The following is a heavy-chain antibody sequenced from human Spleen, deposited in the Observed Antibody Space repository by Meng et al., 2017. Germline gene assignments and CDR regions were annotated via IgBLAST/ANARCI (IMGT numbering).Heavy chain of an antibody. Sequence: KVSCKTYEYSFTSYWIGWVRQMPGKDLEWMGIIYPGDSETKYNPSFRGQVTISADKSISTAYLQWSSLKASDTALYYCARLRGMGYSGYECFDYWGQGTLVTVSS. V-gene: IGHV5-51*01. CDR3: ARLRGMGYSGYECFDY. CDR1: EYSFTSYW. D-gene: IGHD5-12*01. J-gene: IGHJ4*02. CDR2: IYPGDSET.